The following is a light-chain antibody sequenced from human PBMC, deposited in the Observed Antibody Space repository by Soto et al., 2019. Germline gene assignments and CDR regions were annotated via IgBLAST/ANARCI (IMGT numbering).Light chain of an antibody. CDR3: QHYVGLPLT. V-gene: IGKV3-20*01. Sequence: IVLTQSPDTLSLSPVEGATLSCRASQSVNNNYLAWYQQKPGRAPRLLIYGASRRATDIPDRFSGSGSGTDFTLTSSSLEPVDFAVYYCQHYVGLPLTVGGGTKVEIK. J-gene: IGKJ4*01. CDR1: QSVNNNY. CDR2: GAS.